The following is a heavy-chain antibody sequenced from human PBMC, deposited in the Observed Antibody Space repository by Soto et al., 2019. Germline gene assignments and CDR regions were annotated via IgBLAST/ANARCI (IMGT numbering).Heavy chain of an antibody. Sequence: GGSLKISCKTSGYSFRRYWIGWVRPMPGKGLEWMGIIYPDDSNTRYSPSFQGQVTISADKSISTAFLQWSSLKAADSAMYYCARHLHSDSVHITPVSPDYWGQGTLVTVSS. CDR2: IYPDDSNT. J-gene: IGHJ4*02. D-gene: IGHD4-4*01. V-gene: IGHV5-51*01. CDR1: GYSFRRYW. CDR3: ARHLHSDSVHITPVSPDY.